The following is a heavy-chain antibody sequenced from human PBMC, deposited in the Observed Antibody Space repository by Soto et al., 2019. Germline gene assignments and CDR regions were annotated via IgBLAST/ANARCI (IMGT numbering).Heavy chain of an antibody. D-gene: IGHD6-6*01. CDR3: ARGTASSSPPYFDY. V-gene: IGHV4-34*01. CDR1: GGSFSGYY. Sequence: QVQLQQWGAGLLKPSETLSLTCAVYGGSFSGYYWSWIRQPPGKWLEWIGEINHSGSTNYNPSLKSRVTTSVDTSKIQCSLKLSSVPAADTAVYYCARGTASSSPPYFDYWGQGTLVTVSS. CDR2: INHSGST. J-gene: IGHJ4*02.